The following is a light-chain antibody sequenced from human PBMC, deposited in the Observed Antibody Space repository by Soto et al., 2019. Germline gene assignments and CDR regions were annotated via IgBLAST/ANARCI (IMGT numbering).Light chain of an antibody. CDR2: GAS. CDR3: HQYDSSPLT. V-gene: IGKV3-20*01. CDR1: QSVSSSY. J-gene: IGKJ4*01. Sequence: EIVLTQSPGTLSLSPGERATLSCRASQSVSSSYLAWYQQKPGQAPRLLIYGASSRASDIPDRFSGSGYGTDSTLTISRLEPEDFAVYYCHQYDSSPLTFGGGTKVEIK.